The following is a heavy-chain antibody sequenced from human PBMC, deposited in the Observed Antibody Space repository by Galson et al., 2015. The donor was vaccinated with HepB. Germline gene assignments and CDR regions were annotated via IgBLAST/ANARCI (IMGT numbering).Heavy chain of an antibody. D-gene: IGHD4-23*01. CDR3: ARGTDGGNSPFVY. CDR1: GFIVSNNY. J-gene: IGHJ4*02. Sequence: SLRLSCAASGFIVSNNYISWVRQAPGKGLEWVSVIYSGGSTYYADSVKGGFTISRDNSKNTLYLQMNSLRAEDTAVYYCARGTDGGNSPFVYWGQGTLVTVSS. CDR2: IYSGGST. V-gene: IGHV3-66*01.